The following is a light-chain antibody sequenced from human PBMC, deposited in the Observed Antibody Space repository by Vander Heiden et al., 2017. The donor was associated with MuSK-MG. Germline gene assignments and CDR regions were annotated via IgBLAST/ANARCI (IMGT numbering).Light chain of an antibody. V-gene: IGLV2-14*03. J-gene: IGLJ3*02. CDR2: DVS. Sequence: QSALTQPASVSGSPGQSITISCTGTSSDIGVYKSVSWYQHHPGNALKRRSYDVSDRPLDVSDRFSGSESGDTASLTISGLQAEDEAYDFCSSYESRRLGGCGGGTKM. CDR1: SSDIGVYKS. CDR3: SSYESRRLGG.